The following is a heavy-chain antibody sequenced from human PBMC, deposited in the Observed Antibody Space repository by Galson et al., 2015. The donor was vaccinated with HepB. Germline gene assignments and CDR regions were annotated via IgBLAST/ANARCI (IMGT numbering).Heavy chain of an antibody. CDR2: MNQDGREK. Sequence: SLRLSCAASGFTFSSYWMNWVRQAPGKGLERVASMNQDGREKYYVNSVEGRFTISRDNAKNSLSLQMSSLRPEDTAVYYCASDGAAAGIYVDSWGQGTLVTVSS. V-gene: IGHV3-7*03. CDR1: GFTFSSYW. J-gene: IGHJ4*02. D-gene: IGHD6-13*01. CDR3: ASDGAAAGIYVDS.